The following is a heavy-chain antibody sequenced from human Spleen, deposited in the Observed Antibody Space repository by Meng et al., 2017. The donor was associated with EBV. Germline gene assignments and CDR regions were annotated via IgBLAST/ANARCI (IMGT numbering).Heavy chain of an antibody. D-gene: IGHD1-14*01. CDR3: SRDLAGSDDY. CDR1: EFTLRSYW. CDR2: INEDGATT. J-gene: IGHJ4*02. V-gene: IGHV3-74*03. Sequence: HLVESGGALVQPGGSLRLSCAASEFTLRSYWMHWVRQAPGEGLVWVSRINEDGATTTYADSVKGRFTISRDNAKNTLYLQMNSLRAEDTAVYYCSRDLAGSDDYWGQGTLVTVSS.